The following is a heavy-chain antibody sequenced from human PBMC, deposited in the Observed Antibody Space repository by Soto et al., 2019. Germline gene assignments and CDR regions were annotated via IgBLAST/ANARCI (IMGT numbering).Heavy chain of an antibody. CDR1: GGSISSFY. Sequence: SETLSLTCTVSGGSISSFYWSWIRQPPGKGLEWIGYIYYSGTTYYNPSLKSRVTISLDRSKNQFSLSLNSVTAADTAVFYCVRSTIAPLLFMYPFDYGAQEPLFTFSS. V-gene: IGHV4-59*04. D-gene: IGHD6-6*01. J-gene: IGHJ4*02. CDR2: IYYSGTT. CDR3: VRSTIAPLLFMYPFDY.